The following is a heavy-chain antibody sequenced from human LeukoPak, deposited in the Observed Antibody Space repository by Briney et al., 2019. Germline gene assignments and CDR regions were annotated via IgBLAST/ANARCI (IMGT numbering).Heavy chain of an antibody. J-gene: IGHJ6*03. Sequence: PGESLKISCKGSGYSFTSYWIGWVRQMPGKGLEWMGIIYPGDSDTRYSPSFQGQVTISADKSISTAYLQWSSLKASDTAMYYCARVVTMMVVVTLDYYMDVWGKGTTVTVSS. CDR3: ARVVTMMVVVTLDYYMDV. V-gene: IGHV5-51*01. D-gene: IGHD3-22*01. CDR1: GYSFTSYW. CDR2: IYPGDSDT.